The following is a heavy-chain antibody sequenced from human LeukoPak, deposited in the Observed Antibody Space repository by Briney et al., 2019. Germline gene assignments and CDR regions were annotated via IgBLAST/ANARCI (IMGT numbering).Heavy chain of an antibody. V-gene: IGHV3-74*01. D-gene: IGHD1-26*01. Sequence: PGGSLRLSCVGSGFTLTNYWIHWIRQVPRKGLVWVSRINVDGGGTSYADSAKGRFTISRDNAKNTVYRQMASLRFEDTAVYYCVSDSGGRSGGDFWGQGTLVSVSS. CDR2: INVDGGGT. J-gene: IGHJ4*02. CDR3: VSDSGGRSGGDF. CDR1: GFTLTNYW.